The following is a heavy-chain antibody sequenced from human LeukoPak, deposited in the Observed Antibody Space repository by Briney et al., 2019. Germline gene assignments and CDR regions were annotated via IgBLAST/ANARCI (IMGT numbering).Heavy chain of an antibody. V-gene: IGHV4-59*08. CDR1: GGSISSHY. J-gene: IGHJ4*02. CDR3: ARLSGHSSSWYQYYFDS. Sequence: SETLSLTCTVSGGSISSHYWSWIRQPPGKGLEWVGYIYYGGSTNYNPSLKSRVTISVDTSKNQFSLKLNSVTAADTAVYYCARLSGHSSSWYQYYFDSWGQGTLVTVSS. D-gene: IGHD6-13*01. CDR2: IYYGGST.